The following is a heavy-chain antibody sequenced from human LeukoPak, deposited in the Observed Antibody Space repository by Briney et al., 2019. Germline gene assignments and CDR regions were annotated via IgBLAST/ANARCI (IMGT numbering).Heavy chain of an antibody. J-gene: IGHJ3*02. Sequence: GASVKLSCKASGYTFTKYYIHWVRQAPGQGREWMGLINPGGDNTNYAQNFQGRVTMTRDTSTSTVYMELSGLRSEDTAIYYCARIRDGYNDAYDIGGQGTVVTVP. CDR1: GYTFTKYY. V-gene: IGHV1-46*01. CDR3: ARIRDGYNDAYDI. CDR2: INPGGDNT. D-gene: IGHD5-24*01.